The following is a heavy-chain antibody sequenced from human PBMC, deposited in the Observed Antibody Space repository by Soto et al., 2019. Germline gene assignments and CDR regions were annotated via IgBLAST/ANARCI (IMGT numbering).Heavy chain of an antibody. J-gene: IGHJ3*01. D-gene: IGHD1-1*01. V-gene: IGHV3-74*01. CDR2: IYSDGSST. CDR1: GFTFSYYW. Sequence: EVQLVESGGGLVRPGGSLRLSCAASGFTFSYYWMHWVRQAPGKGLVWVSRIYSDGSSTTYADCVKGRFIISRHNARNTVDLDMKSVRFEDAAVHYCARGNRGSYDLWGRGTVVTVSS. CDR3: ARGNRGSYDL.